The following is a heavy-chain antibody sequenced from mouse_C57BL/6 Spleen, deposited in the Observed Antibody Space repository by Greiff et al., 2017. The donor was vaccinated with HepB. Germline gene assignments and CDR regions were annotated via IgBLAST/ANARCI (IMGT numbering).Heavy chain of an antibody. CDR1: GYTFTSYW. CDR3: ARDLVTTYAMDY. Sequence: VQLQQPGAELVKPGASVKLSCKASGYTFTSYWMHWVKQRPGQGLEWIGMIHPNSGSTNYNEKFKSKATLTVDKSSSTAYMQLSSLTSEDSAVYDCARDLVTTYAMDYWGQGTSVTVSS. CDR2: IHPNSGST. J-gene: IGHJ4*01. V-gene: IGHV1-64*01. D-gene: IGHD2-2*01.